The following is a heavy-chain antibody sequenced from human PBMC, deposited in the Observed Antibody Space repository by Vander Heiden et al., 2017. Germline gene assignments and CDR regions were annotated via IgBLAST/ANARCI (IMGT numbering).Heavy chain of an antibody. V-gene: IGHV3-30-3*01. Sequence: QVQLVESGGGAVQHGRSLRLPCAASGLTFRSYAMHLVRQAPGKGLDWVAVISYDGSNKYYADSGKGRFTISRDNSKNTLYLQMNSLRAEDTAVYYCARDTDSGRGKSDAFDIWGQGTMVTVSS. D-gene: IGHD1-26*01. CDR1: GLTFRSYA. J-gene: IGHJ3*02. CDR3: ARDTDSGRGKSDAFDI. CDR2: ISYDGSNK.